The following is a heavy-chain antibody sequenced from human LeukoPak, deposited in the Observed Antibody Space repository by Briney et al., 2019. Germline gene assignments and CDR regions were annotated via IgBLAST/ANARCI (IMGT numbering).Heavy chain of an antibody. CDR2: VYYTGNT. CDR1: GDSISYHNYY. V-gene: IGHV4-39*01. Sequence: SETLSLTCAVSGDSISYHNYYWDWIRQPPWKGLEWIGTVYYTGNTYYNPSLKSRVAISVDTSKNQFSLQLTSMTAADTAVYYCARLRAMAGHRGGFDFWGRGTMVTVSS. CDR3: ARLRAMAGHRGGFDF. D-gene: IGHD6-19*01. J-gene: IGHJ3*01.